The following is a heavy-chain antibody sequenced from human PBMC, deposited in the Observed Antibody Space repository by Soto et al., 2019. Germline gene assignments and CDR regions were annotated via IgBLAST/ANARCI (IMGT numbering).Heavy chain of an antibody. CDR3: ARDLGGYDWDFYGMDV. Sequence: QVQLQESGPGLVKPSQTLSLTCTVSGGSISSGGYYWSWIRQHPGKGLEWIGYIYYSGSTYYNPSLKSRVTISEDTSKNQFSLKLSSVTAADTAGYYCARDLGGYDWDFYGMDVWGQGTTVTVSS. V-gene: IGHV4-31*03. J-gene: IGHJ6*02. CDR1: GGSISSGGYY. D-gene: IGHD5-12*01. CDR2: IYYSGST.